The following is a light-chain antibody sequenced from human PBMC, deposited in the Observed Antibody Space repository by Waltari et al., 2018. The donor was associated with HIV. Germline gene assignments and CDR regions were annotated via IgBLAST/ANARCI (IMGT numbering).Light chain of an antibody. J-gene: IGLJ3*02. CDR3: AAWDDSLSGWV. Sequence: QSVLTQPPSASGPPGHRVTISSSGCSSNLGPNSVSWYHQLPGTAPKILIYRNNQRPSGVPDRFSGSKSGTSASLGISGLRSEDEADYYCAAWDDSLSGWVFGGGTKLTVL. V-gene: IGLV1-47*01. CDR2: RNN. CDR1: SSNLGPNS.